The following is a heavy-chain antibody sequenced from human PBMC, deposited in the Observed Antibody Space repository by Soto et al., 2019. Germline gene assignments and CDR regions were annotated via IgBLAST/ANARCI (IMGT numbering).Heavy chain of an antibody. D-gene: IGHD3-10*01. J-gene: IGHJ2*01. CDR1: GFTFSNYA. Sequence: QMQLVESGGGVVQPGRSLRLSCAASGFTFSNYAMNWVRQAPGKGLEWAAVISYAGSNEFYADSVKGRFTISRDNYKNPLSLQMNSLKAEDTGVYYCARAPDYGSGSSRRYYYFDHWGRGSLVTVSS. CDR3: ARAPDYGSGSSRRYYYFDH. V-gene: IGHV3-30-3*01. CDR2: ISYAGSNE.